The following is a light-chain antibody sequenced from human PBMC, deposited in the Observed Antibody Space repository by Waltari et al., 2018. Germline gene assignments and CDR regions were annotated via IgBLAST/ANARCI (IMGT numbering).Light chain of an antibody. Sequence: DIQMTQSPSSMSASVGDRVTITCQASQDISNYLNLYQQKPGKAPNLLIYDDSNLETGVPSRFSGSGSGTDFTFTISSLQPEDIATYYCQQYDNLPLTFGGGTKVEIK. CDR3: QQYDNLPLT. CDR2: DDS. CDR1: QDISNY. J-gene: IGKJ4*01. V-gene: IGKV1-33*01.